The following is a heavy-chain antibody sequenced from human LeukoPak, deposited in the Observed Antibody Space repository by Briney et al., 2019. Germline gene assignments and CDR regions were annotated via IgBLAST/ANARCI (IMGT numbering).Heavy chain of an antibody. Sequence: ASVKVSCKASGYTFTGYYIHWVRQAPGQGLEWMGWINPNSGGTNYAQKFQGRVTMTRDTSISRAYMELSRLRSDDTAVYYCARYYYDSSGKQRAFDIWGQGTMVTVSS. CDR3: ARYYYDSSGKQRAFDI. V-gene: IGHV1-2*02. D-gene: IGHD3-22*01. J-gene: IGHJ3*02. CDR1: GYTFTGYY. CDR2: INPNSGGT.